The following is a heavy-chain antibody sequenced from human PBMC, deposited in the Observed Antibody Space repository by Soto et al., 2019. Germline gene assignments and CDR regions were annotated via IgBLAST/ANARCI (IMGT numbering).Heavy chain of an antibody. CDR2: MNHGGAT. J-gene: IGHJ6*02. D-gene: IGHD2-2*01. CDR3: ARGVYCSSTSCYWGMDV. V-gene: IGHV4-34*01. CDR1: GGSFSGYY. Sequence: SETLSLTCAVYGGSFSGYYWSWIRQPPGKGLEWIGEMNHGGATNYNPSLKSRVTLSVDTSKNQFSLKLNSVTAADTAVYYCARGVYCSSTSCYWGMDVWGQGTTVTVSS.